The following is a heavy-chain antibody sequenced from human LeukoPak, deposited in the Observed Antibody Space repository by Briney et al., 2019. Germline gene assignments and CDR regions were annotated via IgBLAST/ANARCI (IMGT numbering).Heavy chain of an antibody. J-gene: IGHJ4*02. CDR1: GFTFSRYE. Sequence: GGSLRLSCAASGFTFSRYEMNWVRQAPGRGLEWVSYISDSGRTIYYADSVKGRFTISRDSAKNSLYLQMNSLRAEDTAVYYCARETVTGNYPDYWGQGTLVTVSS. D-gene: IGHD4-23*01. CDR2: ISDSGRTI. CDR3: ARETVTGNYPDY. V-gene: IGHV3-48*03.